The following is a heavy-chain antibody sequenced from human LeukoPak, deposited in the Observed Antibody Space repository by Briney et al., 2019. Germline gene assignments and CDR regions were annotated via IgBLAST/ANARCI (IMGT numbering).Heavy chain of an antibody. CDR3: TKDYTLSTSHWCPY. D-gene: IGHD5/OR15-5a*01. Sequence: GGSLRLSCAASGFTFSNYAMSWVRQAPGKGLEWVAGINENGGRILYADSVRGRFTISRHNSKNTLYLQMNSLRAEDTALYYCTKDYTLSTSHWCPYWDQGTLVTVSS. V-gene: IGHV3-23*01. CDR2: INENGGRI. CDR1: GFTFSNYA. J-gene: IGHJ4*02.